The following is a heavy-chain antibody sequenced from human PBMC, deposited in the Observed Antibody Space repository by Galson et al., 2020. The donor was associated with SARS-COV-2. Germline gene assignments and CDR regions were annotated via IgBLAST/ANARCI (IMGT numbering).Heavy chain of an antibody. Sequence: SGPTLVKPTQTLTLTCTFSGFSLSTSGMCVSWIRQPPGKALEWLARIDWDGDKHYNTSLKTRFTISKDTSNNQVVLIMTNMDPVDTATYYCARTWITRTTSRTFDYWGHGTLVTVSS. CDR3: ARTWITRTTSRTFDY. J-gene: IGHJ4*01. CDR2: IDWDGDK. CDR1: GFSLSTSGMC. D-gene: IGHD1-1*01. V-gene: IGHV2-70*11.